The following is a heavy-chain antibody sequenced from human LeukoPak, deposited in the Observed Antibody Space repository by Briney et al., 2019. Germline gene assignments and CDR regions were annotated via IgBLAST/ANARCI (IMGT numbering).Heavy chain of an antibody. CDR1: GDSISTYY. J-gene: IGHJ4*02. D-gene: IGHD6-13*01. CDR2: INHSGST. V-gene: IGHV4-34*01. CDR3: ARGKRQLVPFDY. Sequence: SDTLSLTCTVSGDSISTYYWSWIRQPPGKGLEWIGEINHSGSTNYNPSLKSRVTISVDTSKNQFSLKLSSVTAADTAVYYCARGKRQLVPFDYWGQGTLVTVSS.